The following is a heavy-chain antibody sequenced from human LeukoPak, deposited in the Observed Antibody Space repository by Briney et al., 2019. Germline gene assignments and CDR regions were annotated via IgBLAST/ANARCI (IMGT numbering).Heavy chain of an antibody. CDR1: GGSISSSSYY. Sequence: SETLSLTCTVSGGSISSSSYYWGWIRQPPGKGLEWIGSIYYSGSTYYNPPLKSRVTISVDTSKNQFSLKLSSVTAADTAVYYCARDGTVTAGPFDPWGGGTLVTVSS. J-gene: IGHJ5*02. CDR2: IYYSGST. CDR3: ARDGTVTAGPFDP. D-gene: IGHD4-17*01. V-gene: IGHV4-39*02.